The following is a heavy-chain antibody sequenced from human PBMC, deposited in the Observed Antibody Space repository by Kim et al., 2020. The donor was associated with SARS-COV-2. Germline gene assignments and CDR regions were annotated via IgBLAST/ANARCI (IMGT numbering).Heavy chain of an antibody. J-gene: IGHJ4*02. CDR1: GFTFSDYY. Sequence: GGSLRLSCAASGFTFSDYYMSWIRQAPGKGLEWVSYISSSSSYTNYADSVKGRFTISRDNAKNSLYLQMNSLRAEDTAVYYCARDRTRNWNDVSDYWGQGTLVTVSS. CDR2: ISSSSSYT. V-gene: IGHV3-11*06. D-gene: IGHD1-1*01. CDR3: ARDRTRNWNDVSDY.